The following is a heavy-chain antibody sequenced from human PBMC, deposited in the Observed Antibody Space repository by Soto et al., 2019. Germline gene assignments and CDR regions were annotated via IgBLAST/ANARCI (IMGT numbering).Heavy chain of an antibody. CDR3: ARAVAVPADFDY. J-gene: IGHJ4*02. D-gene: IGHD5-12*01. CDR1: GYTFTNYG. Sequence: ASVKVSCKASGYTFTNYGIHWVRQAPGQGLEWLGWIHAGNGDTRYSPKFQGRVTITRDTSASTAYMELSSLRSEDTAVYYCARAVAVPADFDYWGQVTFFPVSS. V-gene: IGHV1-3*01. CDR2: IHAGNGDT.